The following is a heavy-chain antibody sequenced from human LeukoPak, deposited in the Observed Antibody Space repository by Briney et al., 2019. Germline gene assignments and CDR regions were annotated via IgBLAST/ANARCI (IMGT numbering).Heavy chain of an antibody. CDR1: GVPTTIYY. CDR2: IYYTGGT. V-gene: IGHV4-59*01. Sequence: SETLSLTCTVSGVPTTIYYWSWVRQSPGKALEWIGHIYYTGGTNYNPSLKSRVSISIDSSKNQFSLTLSSVTAADTAVYYCARLPRRYSTTWFFDYWGQGTLVTVSS. D-gene: IGHD6-13*01. J-gene: IGHJ4*02. CDR3: ARLPRRYSTTWFFDY.